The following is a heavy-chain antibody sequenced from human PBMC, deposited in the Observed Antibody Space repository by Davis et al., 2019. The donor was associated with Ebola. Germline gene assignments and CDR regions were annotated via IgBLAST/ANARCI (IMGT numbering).Heavy chain of an antibody. Sequence: SLKISCATSGLTFDNYAMHWFRQAPGKGLEWVSPITSNSGTTAYADSVKGRFTISRDNAKDSLYLQMNSLRIEDTAFYYCAKDFYGSGSYIDAWGQGTLVAVSS. CDR3: AKDFYGSGSYIDA. D-gene: IGHD3-10*01. CDR1: GLTFDNYA. V-gene: IGHV3-9*01. J-gene: IGHJ5*02. CDR2: ITSNSGTT.